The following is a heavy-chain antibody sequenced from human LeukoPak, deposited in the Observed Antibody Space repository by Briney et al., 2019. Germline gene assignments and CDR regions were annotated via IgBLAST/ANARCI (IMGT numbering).Heavy chain of an antibody. CDR3: AGDYPSSSGIPVYFQH. J-gene: IGHJ1*01. CDR1: GFTFSSYG. V-gene: IGHV3-30*03. CDR2: ISYDGSNK. D-gene: IGHD4-17*01. Sequence: GRSLRLSCAASGFTFSSYGMHWVRQAPGKGLEWVAVISYDGSNKYYADSVKGRFTISRDNSKNTLYLQMNSLRAEDTAVYYCAGDYPSSSGIPVYFQHWGQGTLVTVSS.